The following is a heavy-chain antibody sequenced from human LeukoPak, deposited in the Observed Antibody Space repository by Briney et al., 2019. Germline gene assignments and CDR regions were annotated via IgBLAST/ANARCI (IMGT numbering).Heavy chain of an antibody. CDR2: ISGSGGST. J-gene: IGHJ4*02. CDR1: GFTSSSYA. CDR3: AKDAIGGSYSPPAYSFDY. Sequence: PGGSLRLSCAASGFTSSSYAMSWVRQAPGKGLEWVSAISGSGGSTYYADSVKGRFTISRDNSKNTLYLQMNSLRAEDTAVYYCAKDAIGGSYSPPAYSFDYWGQGTLVTVSS. V-gene: IGHV3-23*01. D-gene: IGHD1-26*01.